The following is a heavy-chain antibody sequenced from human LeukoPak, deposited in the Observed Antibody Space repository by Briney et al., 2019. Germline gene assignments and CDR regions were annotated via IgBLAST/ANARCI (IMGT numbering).Heavy chain of an antibody. J-gene: IGHJ4*02. V-gene: IGHV1-2*02. CDR2: INPNSGGT. Sequence: ASVKVSCKASGYTFTRYYMHWVRQAPGQGLEWMGWINPNSGGTNYAQKFQGRVTMTRDTSISTAYMELSRLRSDDTAVYYCARDWRAHPAKLDYWGQGTLVTVSS. CDR3: ARDWRAHPAKLDY. CDR1: GYTFTRYY.